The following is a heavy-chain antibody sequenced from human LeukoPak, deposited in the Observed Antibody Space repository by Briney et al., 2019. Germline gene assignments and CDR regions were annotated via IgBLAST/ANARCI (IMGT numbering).Heavy chain of an antibody. CDR2: INPNSGGT. D-gene: IGHD1-7*01. J-gene: IGHJ6*03. V-gene: IGHV1-2*02. Sequence: GASVKVSCKASGYTFTGYYMHWVRQAPGQGLEWMGWINPNSGGTNYAQKFQGRVTMTRDTSISTAYMELSRLRSDDTAVYYCARTSITGTTPLYYYYMDLWGKGTTVTVSS. CDR3: ARTSITGTTPLYYYYMDL. CDR1: GYTFTGYY.